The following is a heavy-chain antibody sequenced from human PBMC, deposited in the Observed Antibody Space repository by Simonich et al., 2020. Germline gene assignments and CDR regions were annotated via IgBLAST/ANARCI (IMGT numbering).Heavy chain of an antibody. D-gene: IGHD3-10*01. J-gene: IGHJ3*02. V-gene: IGHV4-39*01. Sequence: HLQLQESGAGLVKPWANLSLPCTVSGGSNRGSGYCWGWFRQPPGKGLEWIGIIYYSGTNYYNPSPKSRVTTSVDKTKIQSSLKLSSGTAADTAVYYCAGNDRFAFDIWGQGTMVTVSS. CDR2: IYYSGTN. CDR1: GGSNRGSGYC. CDR3: AGNDRFAFDI.